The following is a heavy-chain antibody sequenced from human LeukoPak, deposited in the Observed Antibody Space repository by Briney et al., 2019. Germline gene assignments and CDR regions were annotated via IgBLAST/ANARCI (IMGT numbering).Heavy chain of an antibody. CDR3: ASLPPSPPDIAAAGTPYFDY. D-gene: IGHD6-13*01. Sequence: KTSETLSLTCAVYGGSFSGYYWSWIRQPPGKGLEWIGEINHSGSTNYNPSLKSRVTISVDTSKNQFSLKLSSVTAADTAVYYCASLPPSPPDIAAAGTPYFDYWGQGTLVTVSS. V-gene: IGHV4-34*01. J-gene: IGHJ4*02. CDR1: GGSFSGYY. CDR2: INHSGST.